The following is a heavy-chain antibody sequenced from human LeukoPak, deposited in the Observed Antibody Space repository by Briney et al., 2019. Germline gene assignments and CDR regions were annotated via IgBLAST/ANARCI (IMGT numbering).Heavy chain of an antibody. CDR3: TTTPPDYAGG. CDR2: IKSKTDGGTT. V-gene: IGHV3-15*01. CDR1: GFTFSSYA. D-gene: IGHD4-23*01. J-gene: IGHJ4*02. Sequence: GGSLRLSCAASGFTFSSYAMHWVRQAPGKGLEWVGRIKSKTDGGTTDYAAPVKGRFTISRDDSKNTLYLQMNSLKTEDTAVYYCTTTPPDYAGGWGQGTLVTVSS.